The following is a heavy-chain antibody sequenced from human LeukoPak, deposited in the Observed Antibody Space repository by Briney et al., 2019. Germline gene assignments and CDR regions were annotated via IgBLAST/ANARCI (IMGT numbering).Heavy chain of an antibody. Sequence: GGSLRLSCAASGFTFSSYDVSWVRQAPGKGLEWVSFISSSMISIHYADSVQGRFTISGDNARNILYLQMNSLRAEDTAVYYCARVYDVLTGGFDHWGQGALVTVSS. J-gene: IGHJ4*02. D-gene: IGHD3-9*01. CDR3: ARVYDVLTGGFDH. CDR2: ISSSMISI. CDR1: GFTFSSYD. V-gene: IGHV3-21*01.